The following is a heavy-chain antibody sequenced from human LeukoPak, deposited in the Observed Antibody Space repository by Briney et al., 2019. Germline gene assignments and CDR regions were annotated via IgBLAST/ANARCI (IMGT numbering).Heavy chain of an antibody. Sequence: GASVKVSCKASGYTFTSYGISWVRQAPGQGLEWMGWISPYNGNTNYAQKLQGRVTMTTDTSTSTAYMELRSLRSDDAAVYYCARESPTHDYGDYADAFDIWGQGTMVTVSS. CDR3: ARESPTHDYGDYADAFDI. J-gene: IGHJ3*02. V-gene: IGHV1-18*01. CDR2: ISPYNGNT. CDR1: GYTFTSYG. D-gene: IGHD4-17*01.